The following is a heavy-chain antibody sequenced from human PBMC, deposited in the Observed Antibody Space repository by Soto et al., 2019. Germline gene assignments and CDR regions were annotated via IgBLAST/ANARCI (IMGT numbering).Heavy chain of an antibody. Sequence: QEQLVESGGGVVQPGRSLRLSCAASGLIFAKYGMHWVRQAPGKGLEWVALITYEGSNKYYADAVKGRFTISRDNVENMVSLQLDGLRGEDTAVYYCAKARGANNWANYYGLDVWGQGTTVTVSS. J-gene: IGHJ6*02. CDR1: GLIFAKYG. CDR2: ITYEGSNK. V-gene: IGHV3-30*18. CDR3: AKARGANNWANYYGLDV. D-gene: IGHD1-1*01.